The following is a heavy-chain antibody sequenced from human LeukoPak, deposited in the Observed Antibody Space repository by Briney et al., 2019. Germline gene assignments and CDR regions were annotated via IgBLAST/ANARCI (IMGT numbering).Heavy chain of an antibody. D-gene: IGHD3-10*01. J-gene: IGHJ4*02. V-gene: IGHV4-59*01. CDR3: ASLYYGSGSFDY. CDR2: IYYSGST. Sequence: SETLSLTCTVSGGSISSYYWSWIRPPPGKGLEWIGYIYYSGSTNYNPSLKSRVTLSVDTSKNQFSLKLTSVTAADTAVYYCASLYYGSGSFDYWGQGTLVTVSS. CDR1: GGSISSYY.